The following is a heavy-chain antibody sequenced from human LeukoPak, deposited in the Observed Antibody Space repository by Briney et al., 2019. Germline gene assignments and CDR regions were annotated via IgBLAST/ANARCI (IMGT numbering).Heavy chain of an antibody. CDR1: GFSFSSYS. V-gene: IGHV3-48*01. Sequence: GGSLRLSCAASGFSFSSYSMNRVRQAPGKGLEWVSYISSSSSTIYYVDSVKGRFTISRDNAKNSLYLQMNSLRAEDTAVYYCARLGYSYGHTYFDYWGQGTLVTVSS. CDR2: ISSSSSTI. J-gene: IGHJ4*02. CDR3: ARLGYSYGHTYFDY. D-gene: IGHD5-18*01.